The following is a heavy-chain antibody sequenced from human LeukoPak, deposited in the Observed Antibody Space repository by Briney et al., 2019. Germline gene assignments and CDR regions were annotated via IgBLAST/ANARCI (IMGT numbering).Heavy chain of an antibody. CDR3: AREAIAAAGIRAGY. CDR2: IWLDGSNK. J-gene: IGHJ4*02. D-gene: IGHD6-13*01. Sequence: GGSLRLSCAASGFTFSNFGMHWVRQAPGKGLEWVALIWLDGSNKNYADSVKGRFTISRDNSKSTLYLQMDSLRAEDTAVYYCAREAIAAAGIRAGYWGQGTLVTVSS. V-gene: IGHV3-33*01. CDR1: GFTFSNFG.